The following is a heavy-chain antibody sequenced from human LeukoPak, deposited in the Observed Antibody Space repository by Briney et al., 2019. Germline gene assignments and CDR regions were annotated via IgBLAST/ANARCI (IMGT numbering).Heavy chain of an antibody. CDR3: AREGRFEWEWPRSDAFDI. V-gene: IGHV4-38-2*02. D-gene: IGHD1-26*01. J-gene: IGHJ3*02. Sequence: SETLSLTCTVSGYSISSGYYWGWIRQPPGKGLEWIGSIYHSGSAYYNPSLKSRVTISVDTSKNQFSLKLSSVTAADTAVYYCAREGRFEWEWPRSDAFDIWGQGTMVTVSS. CDR1: GYSISSGYY. CDR2: IYHSGSA.